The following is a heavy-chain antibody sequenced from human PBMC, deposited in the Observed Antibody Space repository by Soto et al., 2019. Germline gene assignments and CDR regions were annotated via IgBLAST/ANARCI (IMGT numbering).Heavy chain of an antibody. J-gene: IGHJ4*02. CDR1: GGSVSSGSYY. V-gene: IGHV4-61*01. CDR2: IYYSGST. Sequence: SETLSLTCTVSGGSVSSGSYYWSWIRQPPGKGLEWIGYIYYSGSTNYNPSLKSRVTISVDTSKNQFSLKLSSVTAADTAVYYCARFTGVGAPAVDYWGQGTMVTVSS. CDR3: ARFTGVGAPAVDY. D-gene: IGHD1-26*01.